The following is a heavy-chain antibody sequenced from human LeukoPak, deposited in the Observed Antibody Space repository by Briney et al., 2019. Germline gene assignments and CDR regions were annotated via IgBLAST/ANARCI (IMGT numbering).Heavy chain of an antibody. CDR3: ARGRTYSGYDYTDFDY. J-gene: IGHJ4*02. CDR2: INHSGST. D-gene: IGHD5-12*01. V-gene: IGHV4-34*01. Sequence: SETLSLTCAVYGGSFSGYYWSWIRQPPGKGLEGIGEINHSGSTNYNPSLKSRVTISVDTSKNQFSLKLSSVTAADTAVYYCARGRTYSGYDYTDFDYWGQGTLVTVSS. CDR1: GGSFSGYY.